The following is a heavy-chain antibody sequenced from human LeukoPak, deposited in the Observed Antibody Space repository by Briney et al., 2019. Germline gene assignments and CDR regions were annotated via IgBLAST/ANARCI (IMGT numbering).Heavy chain of an antibody. CDR2: IHYSGGT. CDR1: GGSVSSSRYY. Sequence: PSETLSLTCTVSGGSVSSSRYYWGWMRQPPGGGLEWIGSIHYSGGTYYNPSLKSRVTISVDTSKNQFSLKLSSVTAADTAVYYCARRDSTWYAHWGQGTLVTVSS. V-gene: IGHV4-39*01. CDR3: ARRDSTWYAH. D-gene: IGHD2/OR15-2a*01. J-gene: IGHJ5*02.